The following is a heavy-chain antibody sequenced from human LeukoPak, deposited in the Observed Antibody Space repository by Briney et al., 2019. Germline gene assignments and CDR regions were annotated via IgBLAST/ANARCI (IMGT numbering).Heavy chain of an antibody. Sequence: GGSLRLSCAASGFIFSDSAMHWVRQASGKGREWIGRIRTNRNNYATAYAASVRGRFTISRDDSKNTAFLEMSSLKTEDTAVYYCTGRDDYGDYWGQGIVVTVSS. CDR3: TGRDDYGDY. V-gene: IGHV3-73*01. CDR2: IRTNRNNYAT. CDR1: GFIFSDSA. J-gene: IGHJ4*02.